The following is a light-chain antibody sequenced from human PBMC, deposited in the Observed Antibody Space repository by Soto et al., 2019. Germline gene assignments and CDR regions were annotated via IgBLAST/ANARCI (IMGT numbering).Light chain of an antibody. J-gene: IGKJ4*01. CDR1: QSVSSY. V-gene: IGKV3-11*01. CDR2: DAS. CDR3: QQRSNWPPF. Sequence: EIVLTQSPATLSLSPGERATLSCRASQSVSSYLAWYQQNPGQAPRLLIYDASTRATGIPARFSGSGSGTDFTLTISSLETADFAVYYCQQRSNWPPFFGGGTKVDIK.